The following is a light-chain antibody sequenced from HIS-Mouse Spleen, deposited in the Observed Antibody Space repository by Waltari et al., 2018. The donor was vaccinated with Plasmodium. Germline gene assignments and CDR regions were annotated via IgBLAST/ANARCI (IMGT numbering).Light chain of an antibody. CDR3: CSYAGSSTWV. V-gene: IGLV2-23*01. Sequence: PGQSITISCTGTSSDVGSYNLVSWYQQHPGKAPKLMIYEGSKRPSGVSNRFSGSKSGNTAALTISGLQAEDEADYYCCSYAGSSTWVFGGGTKLTVL. J-gene: IGLJ3*02. CDR1: SSDVGSYNL. CDR2: EGS.